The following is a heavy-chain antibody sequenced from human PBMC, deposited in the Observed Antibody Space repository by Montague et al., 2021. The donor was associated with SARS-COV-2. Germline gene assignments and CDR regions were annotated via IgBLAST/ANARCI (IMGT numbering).Heavy chain of an antibody. CDR2: IYHSGST. Sequence: SETLSLTCAVSGGSISSSNCWSWVRQPPGKGLEWFGEIYHSGSTTYNPSLKSRVTISADKSKNQFSLQLSSVTAADTAVYYCARAISHWFRGAFDIWGQGTMVTGSS. CDR1: GGSISSSNC. J-gene: IGHJ3*02. D-gene: IGHD3-10*01. V-gene: IGHV4-4*02. CDR3: ARAISHWFRGAFDI.